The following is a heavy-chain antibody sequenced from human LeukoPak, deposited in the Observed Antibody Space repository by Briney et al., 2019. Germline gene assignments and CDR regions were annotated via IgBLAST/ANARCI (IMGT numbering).Heavy chain of an antibody. CDR3: ARVPPGEYSSSSGGVVIDY. CDR2: IIPIFGTA. V-gene: IGHV1-69*13. CDR1: GGTFSGYA. D-gene: IGHD6-6*01. J-gene: IGHJ4*02. Sequence: VASVKVSCKASGGTFSGYAISWVRQAPGQGLEWMGGIIPIFGTANYAQKFQGRVTITADESTSTAYMELSSLRSEDTAVYYCARVPPGEYSSSSGGVVIDYWGQGTLVTVSS.